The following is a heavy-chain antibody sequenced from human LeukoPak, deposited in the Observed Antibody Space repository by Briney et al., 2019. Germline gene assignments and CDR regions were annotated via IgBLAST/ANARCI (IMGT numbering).Heavy chain of an antibody. J-gene: IGHJ4*02. CDR2: ISGSGGST. V-gene: IGHV3-23*01. Sequence: GGSLRLSCAASGFTYSRDWTAWVRQAPGKGLEWVSAISGSGGSTYYADSVKGRFTISRDNSKNTLYLQMNSLRAEDTAVYYCARVRRSDGYNPDYYFDYWGQGTLVTVSS. CDR3: ARVRRSDGYNPDYYFDY. D-gene: IGHD5-24*01. CDR1: GFTYSRDW.